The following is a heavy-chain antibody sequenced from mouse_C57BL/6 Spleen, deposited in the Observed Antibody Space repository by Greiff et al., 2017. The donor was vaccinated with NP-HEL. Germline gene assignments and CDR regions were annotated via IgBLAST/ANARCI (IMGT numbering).Heavy chain of an antibody. CDR2: ISYDGSN. V-gene: IGHV3-6*01. CDR1: GYSITSGYY. CDR3: ARGGTTVAFDY. Sequence: EVQLVESGPGLVKPSQSLSLTCSVTGYSITSGYYWNWIRQFPGNKLEWMGYISYDGSNNYNPSLKNRISITRYTSKNQFFLKLNSVTTEDTATYYCARGGTTVAFDYWGQGTTLTVSS. J-gene: IGHJ2*01. D-gene: IGHD1-1*01.